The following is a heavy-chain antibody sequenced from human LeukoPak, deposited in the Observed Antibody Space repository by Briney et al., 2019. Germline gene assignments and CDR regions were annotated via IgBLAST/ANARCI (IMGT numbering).Heavy chain of an antibody. Sequence: GASVKVSCKASGYSFTGYYIHWVRQAPGQGLEWMGWINPNSGGTNYAQKFQGRVTMTRDTSISTAYMELSRLRSDDTAVYYCAREVDTAMVYAFDIWGQGTMVTVSS. D-gene: IGHD5-18*01. V-gene: IGHV1-2*02. CDR1: GYSFTGYY. J-gene: IGHJ3*02. CDR2: INPNSGGT. CDR3: AREVDTAMVYAFDI.